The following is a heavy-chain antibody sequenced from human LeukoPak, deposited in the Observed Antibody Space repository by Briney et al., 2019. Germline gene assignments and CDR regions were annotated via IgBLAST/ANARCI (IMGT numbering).Heavy chain of an antibody. CDR3: ARDPTVVDYYYYMDV. J-gene: IGHJ6*03. Sequence: ASVKVSCKASGYTFTGYYMHWVRQAPGQGLEWMGWINPNSGGTNYAQKFQGRVTMTRDTSISTAYMELSRLRSDDTAVYYCARDPTVVDYYYYMDVWGKRTTVTVSS. V-gene: IGHV1-2*02. CDR1: GYTFTGYY. CDR2: INPNSGGT.